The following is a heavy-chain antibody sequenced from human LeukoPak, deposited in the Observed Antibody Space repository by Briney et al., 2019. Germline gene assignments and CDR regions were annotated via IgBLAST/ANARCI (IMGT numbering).Heavy chain of an antibody. CDR2: LSWNSGSI. CDR1: GFTFDDYA. J-gene: IGHJ6*03. CDR3: AKDSVATSNYYYYMDV. V-gene: IGHV3-9*01. Sequence: GRSLRLSCTASGFTFDDYAIHWVRQAPGKGLEWVSGLSWNSGSIAYADSVKGRFTISRDNSKNTLYLQMNSLRAEDTAVYYCAKDSVATSNYYYYMDVWGKGTTVTISS. D-gene: IGHD5-12*01.